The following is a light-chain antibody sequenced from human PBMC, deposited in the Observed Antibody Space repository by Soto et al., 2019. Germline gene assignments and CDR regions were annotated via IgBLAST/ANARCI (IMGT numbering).Light chain of an antibody. Sequence: EIVMTQSPATLSVSPGQRATLSCRATQSVSSNLAWYLQKPGQAPRLLIYGASTGATGIPDRISGSGSETEFTLTISSLQPEDFAVYYCQQYNNWPRTFGQGTKVDIK. CDR3: QQYNNWPRT. J-gene: IGKJ1*01. CDR1: QSVSSN. V-gene: IGKV3-15*01. CDR2: GAS.